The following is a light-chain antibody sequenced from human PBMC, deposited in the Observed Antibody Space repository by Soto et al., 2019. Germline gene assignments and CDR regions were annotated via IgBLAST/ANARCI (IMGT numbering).Light chain of an antibody. CDR2: GVT. V-gene: IGLV2-8*01. J-gene: IGLJ2*01. CDR1: SSDVGAYNY. CDR3: SSYAGSNDFAV. Sequence: QSALTQPPSASGSPGQSVTISCNGTSSDVGAYNYVSWYQQHPGQAPKLMIYGVTKRPSGVPDRFSGSKSGNTASLTVSGHQAEDEADYSGSSYAGSNDFAVFGGGTKLTVL.